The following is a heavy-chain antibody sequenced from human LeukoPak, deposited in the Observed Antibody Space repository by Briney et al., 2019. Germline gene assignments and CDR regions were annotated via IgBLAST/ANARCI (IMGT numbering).Heavy chain of an antibody. Sequence: SETLSLACTVSGGSISSYYWSWIRQPPGKGLEWIGYIYYSGSTNYNPSLKSRVTISVDTSKNQFSLKLSSVTAADTAVYYCARRMVADNWFDPWGQGTLVTVSS. CDR2: IYYSGST. J-gene: IGHJ5*02. CDR1: GGSISSYY. CDR3: ARRMVADNWFDP. D-gene: IGHD5-12*01. V-gene: IGHV4-59*01.